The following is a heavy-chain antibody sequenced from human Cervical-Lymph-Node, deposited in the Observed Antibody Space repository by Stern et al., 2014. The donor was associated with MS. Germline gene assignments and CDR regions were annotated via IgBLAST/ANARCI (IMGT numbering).Heavy chain of an antibody. Sequence: VQLVESGAEVKKPGSSVNVSCKASGGTFISSYAITWMRPPPGQGLEWMGRIIPILGLPNYAQKFQGRLTITADTSTSPVYLHLTSLRSEDTAVYYCARGIVSNRAAATQHNLFDPWGQGTLVTVSS. CDR3: ARGIVSNRAAATQHNLFDP. CDR1: GGTFISSYA. CDR2: IIPILGLP. V-gene: IGHV1-69*09. D-gene: IGHD2-15*01. J-gene: IGHJ5*02.